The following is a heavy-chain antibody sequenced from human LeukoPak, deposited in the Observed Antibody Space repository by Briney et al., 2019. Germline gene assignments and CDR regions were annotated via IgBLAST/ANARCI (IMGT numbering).Heavy chain of an antibody. CDR3: ARAFGGGASEYYFDY. J-gene: IGHJ4*02. D-gene: IGHD3-10*01. V-gene: IGHV1-69*05. CDR1: GGTFSSYA. CDR2: IIPIFGTA. Sequence: SVKVSCKASGGTFSSYAISWVRQAPGQGLEWMGRIIPIFGTANYAQKFQGRVTITTDESTSTAYMELSSLRSEDTAVYYCARAFGGGASEYYFDYWGQGTLVTVSS.